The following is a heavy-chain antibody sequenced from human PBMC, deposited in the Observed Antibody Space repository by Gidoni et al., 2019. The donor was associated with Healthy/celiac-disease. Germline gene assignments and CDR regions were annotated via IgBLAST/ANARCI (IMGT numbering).Heavy chain of an antibody. CDR2: ISGSGGST. CDR3: AKLELVRITMIGGAFDI. J-gene: IGHJ3*02. V-gene: IGHV3-23*01. CDR1: GFTFRSYA. D-gene: IGHD3-22*01. Sequence: EVQLLESGGGLVPPGGSLRLSCAASGFTFRSYAMSWVRQAPGKGLEWVSAISGSGGSTYYADSVKGRFTISRDNSKNTLYLQMNSLRAEDTAVYYCAKLELVRITMIGGAFDIWGQGTMVTVSS.